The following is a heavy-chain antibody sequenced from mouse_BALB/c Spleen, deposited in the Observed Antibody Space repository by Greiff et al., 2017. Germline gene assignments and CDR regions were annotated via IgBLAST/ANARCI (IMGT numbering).Heavy chain of an antibody. D-gene: IGHD1-1*01. CDR3: ARRGSSFAY. V-gene: IGHV5-12-1*01. J-gene: IGHJ3*01. CDR2: ISSGGGST. Sequence: DVMLVESGGGLVKPGGSLTLSCAASGFAFSSYDMSWVRQTPEKRLEWVAYISSGGGSTYYPDTVKGRFTISRDNAKNTLYLQMSSLKSEDTAMYYCARRGSSFAYWGQGTLVTVSA. CDR1: GFAFSSYD.